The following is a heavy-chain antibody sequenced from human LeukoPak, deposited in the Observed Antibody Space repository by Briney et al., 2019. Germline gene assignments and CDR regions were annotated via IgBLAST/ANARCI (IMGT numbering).Heavy chain of an antibody. D-gene: IGHD6-25*01. CDR3: TTGTAYSGLDH. CDR2: IRSKAYGGTT. J-gene: IGHJ4*02. V-gene: IGHV3-49*04. CDR1: GFTFGDYA. Sequence: PGRSLRLSCTASGFTFGDYAMSWVRQAPGKGLEWVGFIRSKAYGGTTEYAASVKGRFTISRDDSKSIAYLQMNSLKTEDTAVYYCTTGTAYSGLDHWGQGTQVTVSS.